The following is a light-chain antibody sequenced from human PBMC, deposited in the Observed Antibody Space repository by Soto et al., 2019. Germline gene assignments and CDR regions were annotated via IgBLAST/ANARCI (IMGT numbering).Light chain of an antibody. Sequence: QSALTQPPSVSGSPGQSVTISCTGTSSDVGDYNYVSWYQHQPDKAPKLMIYEVTKRPSGVPDRFSGSKSGNTASLTVSGLQAEDEADYYCSSYAGSNNFGVFGGGTQLPVL. J-gene: IGLJ2*01. CDR1: SSDVGDYNY. CDR2: EVT. V-gene: IGLV2-8*01. CDR3: SSYAGSNNFGV.